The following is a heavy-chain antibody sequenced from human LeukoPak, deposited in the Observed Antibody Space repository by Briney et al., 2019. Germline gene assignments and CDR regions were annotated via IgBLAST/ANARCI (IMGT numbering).Heavy chain of an antibody. Sequence: SGGSLRLSCAVSGFPLTRFYMSWIRQAPGKGLEWISYIGLSGSPLDYADSVRGRFTISRDNAKNSLYLEMNSLRAEDTAVYYCARHSGTYFDYWGQGTLVTVSS. J-gene: IGHJ4*02. CDR2: IGLSGSPL. V-gene: IGHV3-11*04. CDR3: ARHSGTYFDY. D-gene: IGHD1-26*01. CDR1: GFPLTRFY.